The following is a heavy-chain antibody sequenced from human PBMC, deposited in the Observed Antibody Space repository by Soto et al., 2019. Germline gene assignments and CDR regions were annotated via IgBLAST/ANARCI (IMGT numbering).Heavy chain of an antibody. CDR2: INIDGTTT. Sequence: EMQLVESGGGLVQPGGSLRLSCAASGFTFSNYWMHWVRQAPGKGLVWISRINIDGTTTEYADSVKGRCTISKDNAKNVVYLQMNSLRAEYTAIYYVVRLLDVDYWGQGTLVTVSS. D-gene: IGHD2-15*01. CDR1: GFTFSNYW. J-gene: IGHJ4*02. V-gene: IGHV3-74*03. CDR3: VRLLDVDY.